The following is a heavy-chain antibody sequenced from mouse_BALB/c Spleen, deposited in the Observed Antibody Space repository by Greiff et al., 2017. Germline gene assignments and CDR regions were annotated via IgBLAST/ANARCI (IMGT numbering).Heavy chain of an antibody. D-gene: IGHD2-14*01. CDR3: ARRGYRYDVAY. J-gene: IGHJ3*01. CDR2: ISDGGSYT. V-gene: IGHV5-4*02. CDR1: GFTFSDYY. Sequence: EVKLVESGGGLVKPGGSLKLSCAASGFTFSDYYMYWVRQTPEKRLEWVATISDGGSYTYYPDSVKGRFTISRDNAKNNLYLQMSSLKSEDTAMYYCARRGYRYDVAYWGQGTLVTVSA.